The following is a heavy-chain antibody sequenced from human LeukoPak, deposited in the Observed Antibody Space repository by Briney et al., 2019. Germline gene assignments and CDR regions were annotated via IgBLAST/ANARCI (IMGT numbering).Heavy chain of an antibody. J-gene: IGHJ2*01. Sequence: PEASVKVSCKASGGTFSSYAISWVRQAPGQGLEWMGRIIPIFGTANYAQKFQGRVTITTDESTSTAYMELSSLRSEDTAVYYCARDLEWYFDLWGRGTLVTVSS. V-gene: IGHV1-69*05. CDR2: IIPIFGTA. CDR3: ARDLEWYFDL. CDR1: GGTFSSYA.